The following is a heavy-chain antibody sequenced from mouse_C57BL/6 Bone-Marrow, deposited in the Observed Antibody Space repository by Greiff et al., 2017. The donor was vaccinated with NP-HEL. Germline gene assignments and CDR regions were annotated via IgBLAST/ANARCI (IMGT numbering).Heavy chain of an antibody. CDR3: ARGQGNGYYPFYYAMDD. D-gene: IGHD2-3*01. J-gene: IGHJ4*01. CDR2: INPGSGGT. V-gene: IGHV1-54*01. CDR1: GYAFTNYL. Sequence: QVQLQQSGAELVRPGTSVKVSCKASGYAFTNYLIEWVKQRPGQGLEWIGVINPGSGGTNYNEKFKGKATLTADKSSSTAYMQLSSLTSEDSAVYFCARGQGNGYYPFYYAMDDWGQGTSVTVSS.